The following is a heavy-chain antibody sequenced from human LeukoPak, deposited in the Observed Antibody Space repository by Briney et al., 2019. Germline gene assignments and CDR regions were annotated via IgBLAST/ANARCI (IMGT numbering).Heavy chain of an antibody. CDR3: ARDLWYYDSSGYNDAFDI. CDR2: ISSSSSTI. CDR1: GFTFSSYS. V-gene: IGHV3-48*04. J-gene: IGHJ3*02. Sequence: RGSLRLSCAASGFTFSSYSMNWVRQAPGKGLEWVSYISSSSSTIYYADSVKGRFTISRDNAKNSLYLQMNSLRAEDTAVYYCARDLWYYDSSGYNDAFDIWGQGTMVTVSS. D-gene: IGHD3-22*01.